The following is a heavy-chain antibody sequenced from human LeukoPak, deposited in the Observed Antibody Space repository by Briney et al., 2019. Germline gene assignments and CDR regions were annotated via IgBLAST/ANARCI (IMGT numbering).Heavy chain of an antibody. V-gene: IGHV1-69*13. CDR2: IIPIFGTA. J-gene: IGHJ4*02. CDR1: GGTFSSYA. Sequence: SVQVSCKASGGTFSSYAISWVRQAPGQGLEWMGGIIPIFGTANYAQKFQGRVTITADESTSTAYMELSSLRSEDTAVYYCARAVSSYTIFGVVIRYFDYWGQGTLVTVSS. CDR3: ARAVSSYTIFGVVIRYFDY. D-gene: IGHD3-3*01.